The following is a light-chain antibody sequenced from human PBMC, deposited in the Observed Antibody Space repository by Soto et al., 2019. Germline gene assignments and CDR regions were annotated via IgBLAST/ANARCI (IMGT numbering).Light chain of an antibody. V-gene: IGLV1-47*02. CDR3: AAWDDSLSGPHVV. CDR2: SNN. CDR1: SSNIGSNY. J-gene: IGLJ2*01. Sequence: QSVLTQPPSASGTPGQRVTISCSGSSSNIGSNYVYWYQQLPGTAPKLPIYSNNQRPSGVPDRFSGSKSGTSASLAISGLRSEDEADYYCAAWDDSLSGPHVVFGGGTQLTVL.